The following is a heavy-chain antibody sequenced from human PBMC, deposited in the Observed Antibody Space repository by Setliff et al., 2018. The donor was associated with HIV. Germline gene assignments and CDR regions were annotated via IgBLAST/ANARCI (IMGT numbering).Heavy chain of an antibody. V-gene: IGHV4-39*07. CDR3: ARNFGDYFEIHFDL. CDR1: GGSISSNSYY. CDR2: IYYSGST. Sequence: SETLSLTCTVSGGSISSNSYYWGWIRQPPGKGLEWIGSIYYSGSTYYNPSLKSRVTISVDTSKNQFSLKLSSVTAADTAVYHCARNFGDYFEIHFDLWGRGTLVTVSS. D-gene: IGHD4-17*01. J-gene: IGHJ2*01.